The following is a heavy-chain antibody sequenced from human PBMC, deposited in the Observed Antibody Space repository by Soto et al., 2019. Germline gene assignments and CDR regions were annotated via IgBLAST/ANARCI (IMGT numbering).Heavy chain of an antibody. D-gene: IGHD3-16*01. Sequence: QVQLVQSGAEVKKPGASVKVSCKASGYTFTSYGISWVRQAPGQGLEWMGWINAYNGNTNYAQKLQGRVTMTTDTSTSAAYMGLGSLGSDDTGVYYSARDWFGVDYWGQGTLVTVSS. J-gene: IGHJ4*02. CDR1: GYTFTSYG. CDR3: ARDWFGVDY. CDR2: INAYNGNT. V-gene: IGHV1-18*01.